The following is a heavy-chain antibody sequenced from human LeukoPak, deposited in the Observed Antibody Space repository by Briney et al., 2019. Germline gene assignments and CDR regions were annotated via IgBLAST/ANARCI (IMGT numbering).Heavy chain of an antibody. CDR3: ARFGDYYDSGGYRAGYYYYMDV. V-gene: IGHV4-34*01. CDR2: INHSGST. J-gene: IGHJ6*03. CDR1: GGSFSGYY. Sequence: SETLSLTCAVYGGSFSGYYWSWIRQPPGKGLEWIGEINHSGSTNYNPSLKSRVTISVDTSKNQFSLKLSSVTAADTAVYYCARFGDYYDSGGYRAGYYYYMDVWGKGTTVTVSS. D-gene: IGHD3-22*01.